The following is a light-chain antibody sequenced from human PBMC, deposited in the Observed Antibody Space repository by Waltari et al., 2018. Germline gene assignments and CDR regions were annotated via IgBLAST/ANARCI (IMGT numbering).Light chain of an antibody. CDR3: HQYYSTLQT. V-gene: IGKV4-1*01. Sequence: DIVMAQSPDSLAVSLGERATINCKSSQSVLYSSNNKNYLAWYQQKPGQPPKLLIYCASTRESGVPDRFSGSGSGTDFTLTISSLQAEDVAVYYCHQYYSTLQTFGQGTKVEIK. J-gene: IGKJ1*01. CDR2: CAS. CDR1: QSVLYSSNNKNY.